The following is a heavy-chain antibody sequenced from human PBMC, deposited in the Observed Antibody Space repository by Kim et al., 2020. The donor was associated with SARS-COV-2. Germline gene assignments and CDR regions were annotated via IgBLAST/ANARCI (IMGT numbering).Heavy chain of an antibody. CDR3: ARDLVFSIAAFDP. J-gene: IGHJ5*02. Sequence: YAVSVKSRITTNPDTSKNQFSLQLNSVTPEDTAVYYCARDLVFSIAAFDPWGQGTLVTVSS. V-gene: IGHV6-1*01. D-gene: IGHD6-6*01.